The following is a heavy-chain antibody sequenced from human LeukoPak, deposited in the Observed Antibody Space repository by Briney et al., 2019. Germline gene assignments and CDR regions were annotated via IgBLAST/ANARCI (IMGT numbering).Heavy chain of an antibody. J-gene: IGHJ4*02. CDR3: AKVNGITIFGVVRY. CDR1: GFTFSNYG. CDR2: IWYDGSNK. V-gene: IGHV3-30*02. Sequence: GGSLRLSCAASGFTFSNYGMHWVRQAPGKGLEWVAFIWYDGSNKYYADSVKGRFTISRDNSKNTVYLQMNSLRAEDTAVYYCAKVNGITIFGVVRYWGQGTLVTVSS. D-gene: IGHD3-3*01.